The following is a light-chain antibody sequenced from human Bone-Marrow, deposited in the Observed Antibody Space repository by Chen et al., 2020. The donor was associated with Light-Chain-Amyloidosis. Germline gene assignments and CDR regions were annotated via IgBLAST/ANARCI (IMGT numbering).Light chain of an antibody. V-gene: IGKV2-28*01. CDR2: LGS. J-gene: IGKJ1*01. CDR3: LQALRQWT. CDR1: QSLQHSDGYNY. Sequence: EIVMTQSPLYLPVTPGEPASISCRSRQSLQHSDGYNYLDWYIQKQGQSPKLLIFLGSNRASGVPDRFSGRGSGTDFTMKISTVEAEEVGVYYCLQALRQWTLGQGTKVEIK.